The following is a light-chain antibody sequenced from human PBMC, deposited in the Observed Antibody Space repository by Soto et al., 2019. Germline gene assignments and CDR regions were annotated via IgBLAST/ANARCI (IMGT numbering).Light chain of an antibody. CDR1: QTISSNF. CDR2: GSS. J-gene: IGKJ5*01. Sequence: EIVLTQSPGTLSLSPGERATLSCRASQTISSNFLAWYQQKPGQAPRLIIYGSSSRASGIPDRFSGSGSGTDFTLTISALEPEDFAVYFCQQYDSFITFGKGTRLEIK. CDR3: QQYDSFIT. V-gene: IGKV3-20*01.